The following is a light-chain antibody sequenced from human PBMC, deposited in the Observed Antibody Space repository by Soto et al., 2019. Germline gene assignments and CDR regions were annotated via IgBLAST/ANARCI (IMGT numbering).Light chain of an antibody. CDR3: HQYDSWT. Sequence: EIVLTQSPGTLSLSPGERATLSCRASQSFNSIYLAWYQQKPGQAPRLLIYGASSRATSIPDRFSGSGSGTDFTLTISRLEPEDFAVYYCHQYDSWTFGQGTKVDIK. J-gene: IGKJ1*01. CDR2: GAS. CDR1: QSFNSIY. V-gene: IGKV3-20*01.